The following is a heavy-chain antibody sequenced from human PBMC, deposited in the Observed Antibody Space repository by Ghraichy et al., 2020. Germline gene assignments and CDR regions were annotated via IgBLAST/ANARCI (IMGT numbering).Heavy chain of an antibody. V-gene: IGHV1-2*04. CDR2: INPNSGGT. D-gene: IGHD6-19*01. CDR1: GYTFTGYY. CDR3: ARGYSSGWYSGGGMDV. J-gene: IGHJ6*02. Sequence: ASVKVSCKASGYTFTGYYMHWVRQAPGQGLEWMGWINPNSGGTNYAQKFQGWVTMTRDTSISTAYMELSRLRSDDTAVYYCARGYSSGWYSGGGMDVWGQGTTVTVSS.